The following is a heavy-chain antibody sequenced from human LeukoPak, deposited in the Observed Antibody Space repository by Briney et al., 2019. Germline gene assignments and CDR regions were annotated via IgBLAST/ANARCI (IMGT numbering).Heavy chain of an antibody. CDR2: ISYDGSNK. CDR3: ARGEIAAAAYFDY. CDR1: GFTFSSYA. V-gene: IGHV3-30-3*01. D-gene: IGHD6-13*01. J-gene: IGHJ4*02. Sequence: GGSLRLSCAASGFTFSSYAMHWVRQAPGKGLEWVAVISYDGSNKYYADSVKGRFTISRDNSKNTLYLQMNSLGAEDTAVYYCARGEIAAAAYFDYWGQGTLVTVSS.